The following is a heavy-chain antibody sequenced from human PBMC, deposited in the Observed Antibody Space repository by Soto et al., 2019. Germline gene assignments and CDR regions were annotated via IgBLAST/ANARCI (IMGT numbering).Heavy chain of an antibody. V-gene: IGHV4-59*01. CDR3: AREVSLGEYSSSWPNWFDP. Sequence: SETLSLTCTVSGGSISSYYWSWIRQPPGKGLEWIGYIYYSGSTNYNPSLKSRVTISVDTSKNQFSLKLSSVTAADTAVYYCAREVSLGEYSSSWPNWFDPWGQGTLITVSS. CDR2: IYYSGST. D-gene: IGHD6-13*01. J-gene: IGHJ5*02. CDR1: GGSISSYY.